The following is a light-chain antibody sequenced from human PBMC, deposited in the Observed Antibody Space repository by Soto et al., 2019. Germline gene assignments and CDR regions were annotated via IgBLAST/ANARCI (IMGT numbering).Light chain of an antibody. CDR2: GES. CDR3: QQYGSPLWT. V-gene: IGKV3-20*01. Sequence: EIVLTQSPGTLSLSPGDRATLSCRASQSVTGTYLAWYQQKPGQAPRLLIYGESIRATGIPDRFSGSGSGTEFTLIISGLEPEDSAVYYCQQYGSPLWTFGQGTKVEI. J-gene: IGKJ1*01. CDR1: QSVTGTY.